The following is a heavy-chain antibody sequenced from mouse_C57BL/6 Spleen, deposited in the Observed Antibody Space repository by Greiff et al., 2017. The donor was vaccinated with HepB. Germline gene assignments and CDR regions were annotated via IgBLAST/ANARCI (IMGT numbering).Heavy chain of an antibody. CDR1: GYTFTEYT. CDR3: ARHSQLRLQRNYAMDY. CDR2: FYPGSGSI. D-gene: IGHD3-2*02. Sequence: QVQLKESGAELVKPGASVKLSCKASGYTFTEYTIHWVKQRSGQGLEWIGWFYPGSGSIKYNEKFKDKATLTADKSSSTVYMELSRLTSEDSAVYFCARHSQLRLQRNYAMDYWGQGTSVTVSS. V-gene: IGHV1-62-2*01. J-gene: IGHJ4*01.